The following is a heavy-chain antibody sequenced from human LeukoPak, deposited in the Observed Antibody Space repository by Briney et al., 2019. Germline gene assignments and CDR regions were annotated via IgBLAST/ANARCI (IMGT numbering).Heavy chain of an antibody. D-gene: IGHD3-9*01. V-gene: IGHV4-4*07. J-gene: IGHJ4*02. CDR1: GGSISSYY. CDR3: ARSSYDILTGCSDY. CDR2: IYTSGST. Sequence: PSETLSLTCTVSGGSISSYYWSWIRQPAGKGLEWIGRIYTSGSTNYNPSLKSRVTMSVDTSKNQFSLKLSSVTAADTAVYYCARSSYDILTGCSDYWGQGTLVTVSS.